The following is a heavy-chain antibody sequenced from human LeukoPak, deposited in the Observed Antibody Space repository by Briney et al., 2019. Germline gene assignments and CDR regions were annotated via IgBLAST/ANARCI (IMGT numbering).Heavy chain of an antibody. CDR2: ICPGGSET. V-gene: IGHV5-51*01. J-gene: IGHJ4*02. D-gene: IGHD5-24*01. Sequence: GESLKISCKGLGYSFTSYWNAWVRQRPGKGLEWMGIICPGGSETRYDPSFQGQVTISADRSTSTAYLQWSSLRASDTAMYYCARASRDGYNQNFDHWGQGTLVTVSS. CDR1: GYSFTSYW. CDR3: ARASRDGYNQNFDH.